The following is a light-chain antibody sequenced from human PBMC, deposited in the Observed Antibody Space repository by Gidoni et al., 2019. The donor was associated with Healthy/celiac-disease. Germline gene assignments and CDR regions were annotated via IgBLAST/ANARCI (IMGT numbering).Light chain of an antibody. V-gene: IGKV1-5*03. CDR1: QSISSW. CDR2: QAS. J-gene: IGKJ1*01. Sequence: DIQMTQSPSTLSASVGDRVTITCRASQSISSWLAWYQQKQGKAPKLLIYQASSLESGVPSRFSVSGSGTEFTLTISSLQPDDFATYYCQQYNSYSVTFGQGTKVEIK. CDR3: QQYNSYSVT.